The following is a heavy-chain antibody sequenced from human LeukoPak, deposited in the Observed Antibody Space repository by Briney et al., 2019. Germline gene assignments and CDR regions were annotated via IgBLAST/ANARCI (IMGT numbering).Heavy chain of an antibody. Sequence: GGSLRLSCAASGFTFSSYWMHWVRQAPGKGLVWVSCINSDGSSTRYADSVKGRFTISRENAKNTLYLQMNSLRAEDTAVYYCARGRGCSSMSCYPDYWGQGTLVTVSS. CDR1: GFTFSSYW. J-gene: IGHJ4*02. CDR3: ARGRGCSSMSCYPDY. CDR2: INSDGSST. V-gene: IGHV3-74*01. D-gene: IGHD2-2*01.